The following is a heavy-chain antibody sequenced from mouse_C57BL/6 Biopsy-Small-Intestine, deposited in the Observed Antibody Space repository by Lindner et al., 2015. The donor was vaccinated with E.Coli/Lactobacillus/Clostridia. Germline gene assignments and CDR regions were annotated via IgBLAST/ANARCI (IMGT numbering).Heavy chain of an antibody. D-gene: IGHD3-3*01. CDR1: GYAFSSSW. V-gene: IGHV1-82*01. Sequence: VQLQESGPELVKPGASVKISCKASGYAFSSSWMNWVKQGPGKGLEWIGRIYPGDGDTNYNGKFKGKATLTADKSSSAAYMQLSSLTSEDSAVYFCARGTRLDYWGQGTTLTVSS. CDR3: ARGTRLDY. CDR2: IYPGDGDT. J-gene: IGHJ2*01.